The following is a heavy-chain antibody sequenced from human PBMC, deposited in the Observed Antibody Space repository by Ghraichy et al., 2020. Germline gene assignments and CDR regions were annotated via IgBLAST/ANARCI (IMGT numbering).Heavy chain of an antibody. J-gene: IGHJ4*02. Sequence: GGSLRLSCATSGLTFSSYSMNWVRQASGKGLEWVSSISSSSSYIYYADSVKGRFTISRDNAKNSLYLQMNSLRAEDTAVYYCARDGMVRGVILDYWGQGTLVTVSS. CDR3: ARDGMVRGVILDY. V-gene: IGHV3-21*01. CDR2: ISSSSSYI. CDR1: GLTFSSYS. D-gene: IGHD3-10*01.